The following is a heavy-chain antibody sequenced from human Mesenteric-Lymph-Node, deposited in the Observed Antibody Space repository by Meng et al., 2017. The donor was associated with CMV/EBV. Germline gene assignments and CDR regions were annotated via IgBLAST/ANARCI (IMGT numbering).Heavy chain of an antibody. J-gene: IGHJ4*02. CDR3: ARDLGSSGYYYDAYFFDY. CDR1: GYTFINFG. CDR2: ISPYNGNT. D-gene: IGHD3-22*01. V-gene: IGHV1-18*04. Sequence: ASVKVSCKASGYTFINFGVTWVRQAPGQGLEWMGWISPYNGNTEYAQNFQGRVTMTRDTSISTAYMELSRLRSDDTAVYYCARDLGSSGYYYDAYFFDYWGQGTLVTVSS.